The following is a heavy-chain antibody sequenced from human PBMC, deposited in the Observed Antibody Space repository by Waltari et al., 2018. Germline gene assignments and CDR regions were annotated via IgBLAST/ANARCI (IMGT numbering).Heavy chain of an antibody. D-gene: IGHD3-22*01. Sequence: SCAASGFTFSSYGMHWVRQAPGKGLEWVAVIWYDGSNKYYADSVKGRFTISRDNSKNTLYLQMNSLRAEDTAVYYCAKALPDYYDNPIDYWGQGTLVTVSS. V-gene: IGHV3-33*06. CDR2: IWYDGSNK. CDR1: GFTFSSYG. CDR3: AKALPDYYDNPIDY. J-gene: IGHJ4*02.